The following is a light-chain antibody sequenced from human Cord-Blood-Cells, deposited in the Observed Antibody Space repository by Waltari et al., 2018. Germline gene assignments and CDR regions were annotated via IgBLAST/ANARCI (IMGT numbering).Light chain of an antibody. J-gene: IGLJ2*01. V-gene: IGLV2-14*01. CDR3: SSYTSSSTLV. Sequence: QSALTQPAAVSGSPGQSITISCTGTSSYVGGYNYVSWYKQHPGKAPKLMIYDVSNRPSGVSNRFSGSKSGNTASLTISGLQAEDEADYYCSSYTSSSTLVFGGGTKLTVL. CDR2: DVS. CDR1: SSYVGGYNY.